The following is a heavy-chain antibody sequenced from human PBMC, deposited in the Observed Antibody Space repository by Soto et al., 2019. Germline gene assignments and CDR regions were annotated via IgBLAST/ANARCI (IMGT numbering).Heavy chain of an antibody. CDR3: TRETMTIRLYFDY. CDR2: ISYEGSSE. Sequence: GGSLRLSCAASGFTFSSYAMHWVRQAPGKGLEWVAVISYEGSSEYYADSVKGRFTISRDNSKNTLYLQVNSLRAEDTAIYYCTRETMTIRLYFDYWGQGALVTVSS. J-gene: IGHJ4*02. D-gene: IGHD6-19*01. V-gene: IGHV3-30-3*01. CDR1: GFTFSSYA.